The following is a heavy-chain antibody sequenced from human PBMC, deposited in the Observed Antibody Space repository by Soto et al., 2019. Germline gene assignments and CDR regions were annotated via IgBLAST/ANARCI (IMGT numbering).Heavy chain of an antibody. J-gene: IGHJ4*02. Sequence: SETLSLTCTVSGGSISSGGYYWSWIRQHPGKGLEWIGYIYYSGSTYYNPSLKSRVTISVDTSKNQFSLKLSSVTAADTAVYYCARGSSSSWQYYFDYWGQGTLVTVSS. CDR1: GGSISSGGYY. D-gene: IGHD6-13*01. CDR2: IYYSGST. CDR3: ARGSSSSWQYYFDY. V-gene: IGHV4-31*03.